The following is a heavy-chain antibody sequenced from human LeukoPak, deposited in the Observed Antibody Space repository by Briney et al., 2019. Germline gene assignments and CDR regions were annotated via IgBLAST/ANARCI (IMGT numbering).Heavy chain of an antibody. CDR2: IIPIFGTA. CDR1: GGTFSSYA. D-gene: IGHD2-15*01. Sequence: SVKVSCKASGGTFSSYAISWVRQAPGQGLEWMGGIIPIFGTANYAQKFQGRVTITTDESTSTAYMELSSLRSEDTAVYYCARVMADLYCSGGSCYFDYRGQGTLVTVSS. J-gene: IGHJ4*02. V-gene: IGHV1-69*05. CDR3: ARVMADLYCSGGSCYFDY.